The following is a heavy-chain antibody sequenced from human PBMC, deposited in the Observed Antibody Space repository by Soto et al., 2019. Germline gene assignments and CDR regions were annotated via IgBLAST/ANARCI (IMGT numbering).Heavy chain of an antibody. J-gene: IGHJ3*02. CDR1: GYTFTGYS. CDR2: INPNSGGT. D-gene: IGHD7-27*01. V-gene: IGHV1-2*04. CDR3: ARANWCVNVQFFWDAFDM. Sequence: ASVKVSCKASGYTFTGYSMHWVRQAPGQGLEWMGWINPNSGGTNYAQKFQGWVTMTRDKSISTAYMELSRLRSDDTALICVARANWCVNVQFFWDAFDMGGQGTRVTV.